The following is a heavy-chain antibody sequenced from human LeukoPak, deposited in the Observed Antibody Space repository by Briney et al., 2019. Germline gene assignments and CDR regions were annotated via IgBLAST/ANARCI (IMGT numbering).Heavy chain of an antibody. CDR3: ARGGYCSTTSCYEGSGDYYYGMDV. V-gene: IGHV3-64*02. CDR1: GFTFSYFA. D-gene: IGHD2-2*01. Sequence: PGGSLRLSCAASGFTFSYFAMHWVRQAPGKGLEYISAVSSNGDKTYYADSVKGRFSISRDNSKNTLYLQMGSLRAEDMAVYYCARGGYCSTTSCYEGSGDYYYGMDVWGRGTTATVSS. CDR2: VSSNGDKT. J-gene: IGHJ6*04.